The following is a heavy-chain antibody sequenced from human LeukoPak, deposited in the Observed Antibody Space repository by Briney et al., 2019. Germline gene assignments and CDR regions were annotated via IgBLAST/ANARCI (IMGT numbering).Heavy chain of an antibody. D-gene: IGHD4-17*01. CDR2: ISSSTYI. CDR1: GFTFSSYS. CDR3: ASNVTTTPITTGGAFNI. V-gene: IGHV3-21*01. J-gene: IGHJ3*02. Sequence: GGSLRLSCAASGFTFSSYSMNWVRQAPGKGLEWVSYISSSTYIYYADSVKGRFTVSRDNAQNSLHLQMNSLRAEDTAVYYCASNVTTTPITTGGAFNIWGQGATVTVSS.